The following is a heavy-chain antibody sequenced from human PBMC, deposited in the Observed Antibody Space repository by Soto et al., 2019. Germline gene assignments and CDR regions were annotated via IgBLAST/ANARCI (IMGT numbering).Heavy chain of an antibody. Sequence: SETLSLTSTVYGGYFSGYYWSWIRQPPGKGLEWIGEINHSGSTNYNPSLKSRVTISVDTSKNQFSLKLSSVTAADTAVYYCARTDIAAAASDYWGQGTLVTVPQ. CDR2: INHSGST. D-gene: IGHD6-13*01. V-gene: IGHV4-34*01. J-gene: IGHJ4*02. CDR3: ARTDIAAAASDY. CDR1: GGYFSGYY.